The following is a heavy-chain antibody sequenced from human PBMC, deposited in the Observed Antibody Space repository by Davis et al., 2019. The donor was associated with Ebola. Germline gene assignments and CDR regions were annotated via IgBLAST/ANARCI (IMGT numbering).Heavy chain of an antibody. J-gene: IGHJ4*02. CDR2: INSDGSST. CDR3: ARANPLSGYSFDY. D-gene: IGHD2/OR15-2a*01. V-gene: IGHV3-74*01. Sequence: GSLRLSCAASGFTFSSYWMSWVRQAPGKGLVWVSRINSDGSSTSYADSVKGRFTISRDNAKNTLYLQMNSLRAEDTAVYYWARANPLSGYSFDYWGQGTLVTVSS. CDR1: GFTFSSYW.